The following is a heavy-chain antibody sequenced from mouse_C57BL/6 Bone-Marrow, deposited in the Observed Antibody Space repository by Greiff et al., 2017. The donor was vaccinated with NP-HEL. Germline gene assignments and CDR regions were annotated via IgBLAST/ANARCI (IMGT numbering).Heavy chain of an antibody. V-gene: IGHV1-53*01. CDR2: INPSNGGT. J-gene: IGHJ1*03. Sequence: QVQLQQPGTELVKPGASVKLSCKASGYTFTSYWMHWVKQRPGQGLEWIGNINPSNGGTNYNEKFKCKATLTVDKPSSTAYMQLSSLASEDSAVYYCANYGGSWDWYFDVWGTGTTVTVSS. CDR1: GYTFTSYW. D-gene: IGHD1-1*01. CDR3: ANYGGSWDWYFDV.